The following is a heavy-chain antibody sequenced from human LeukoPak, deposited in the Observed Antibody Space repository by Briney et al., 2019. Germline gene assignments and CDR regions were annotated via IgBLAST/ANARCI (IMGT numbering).Heavy chain of an antibody. CDR3: ARDHYDFWSGYYDEFGY. Sequence: GGSLRLSCAASGFTFSSYAMNWVRQAPGKGLEWVSTISGSGGSTYYADSVKGRFIISRDNAKNSLYLQMNSLRAEDTAVYYCARDHYDFWSGYYDEFGYWGQGTLVTVSS. D-gene: IGHD3-3*01. V-gene: IGHV3-23*01. CDR2: ISGSGGST. J-gene: IGHJ4*02. CDR1: GFTFSSYA.